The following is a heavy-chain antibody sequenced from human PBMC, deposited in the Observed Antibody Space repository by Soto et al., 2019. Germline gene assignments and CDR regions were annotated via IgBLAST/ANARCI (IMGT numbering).Heavy chain of an antibody. Sequence: GGSLRLSCAASGFTFSSYGMHWVRQAPGKGLEWVAVIWYDGSNKYYADSVKGRFTISRDNSKNTLYLQMNSLRAEDTAVYYCARGDSSGWYSSHLGLNYMDVWGKGTTVTVSS. CDR2: IWYDGSNK. D-gene: IGHD6-19*01. CDR1: GFTFSSYG. CDR3: ARGDSSGWYSSHLGLNYMDV. V-gene: IGHV3-33*01. J-gene: IGHJ6*03.